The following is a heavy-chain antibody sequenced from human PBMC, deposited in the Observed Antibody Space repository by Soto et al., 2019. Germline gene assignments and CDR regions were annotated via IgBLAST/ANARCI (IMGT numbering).Heavy chain of an antibody. CDR2: IIPIFGTA. CDR1: GGTFSSYA. V-gene: IGHV1-69*13. Sequence: SVKVSCKASGGTFSSYAISWVRQAPGQGLEWMGGIIPIFGTANYAQKFQGRVTITADESTSTAYMELSSLRSEDTAVYYCARENRRITMIKAFDIWGQGTMVTVSS. D-gene: IGHD3-22*01. J-gene: IGHJ3*02. CDR3: ARENRRITMIKAFDI.